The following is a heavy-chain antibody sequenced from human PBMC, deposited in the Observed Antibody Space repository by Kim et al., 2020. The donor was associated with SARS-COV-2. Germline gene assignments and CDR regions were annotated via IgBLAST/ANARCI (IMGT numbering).Heavy chain of an antibody. CDR1: GGSFSGYY. Sequence: ETLSLTCAVYGGSFSGYYWSWIRQPPGKGLEWIGEINHSGSTNYNPSLKSRVTISVDTSKNQFSLKLSSVTAADTAVYYCARGPPLQLWWSLGNWFDPWGQGTLVTVSS. V-gene: IGHV4-34*01. CDR2: INHSGST. CDR3: ARGPPLQLWWSLGNWFDP. D-gene: IGHD5-18*01. J-gene: IGHJ5*02.